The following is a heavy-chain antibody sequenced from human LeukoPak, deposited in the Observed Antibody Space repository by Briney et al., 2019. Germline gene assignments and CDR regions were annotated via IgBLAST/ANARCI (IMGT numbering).Heavy chain of an antibody. CDR1: GYTFTGYY. Sequence: ASVKVSCKASGYTFTGYYMHWVRQAPGQGLEWMGRIDPNSGGTNYAQKFQGRVTMTRDTSISTAYMELSRLRSDDTAVYYCARVGSSSWYSFDYWGQGNLVNVSS. D-gene: IGHD6-13*01. CDR2: IDPNSGGT. J-gene: IGHJ4*02. V-gene: IGHV1-2*06. CDR3: ARVGSSSWYSFDY.